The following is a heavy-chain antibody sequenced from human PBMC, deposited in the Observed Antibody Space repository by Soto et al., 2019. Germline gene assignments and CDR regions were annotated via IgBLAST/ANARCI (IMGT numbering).Heavy chain of an antibody. CDR3: ARGSWGGDGMDV. J-gene: IGHJ6*02. Sequence: WGSLRMSFAAGGCAVSSYWLSWVRQAQGKGLEWVANIKQDGSEKYYVDSVKGRFTISRDNANASVYLQMNSLRVDDTAVYFCARGSWGGDGMDVWGQRTTVTVSS. CDR1: GCAVSSYW. CDR2: IKQDGSEK. D-gene: IGHD3-16*01. V-gene: IGHV3-7*01.